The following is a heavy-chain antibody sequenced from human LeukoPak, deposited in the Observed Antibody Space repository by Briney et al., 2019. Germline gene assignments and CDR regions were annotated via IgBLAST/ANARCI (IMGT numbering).Heavy chain of an antibody. D-gene: IGHD2-2*01. CDR3: ARWYCSSTSCSGIYYYYYMDV. CDR1: GYSISSGYY. CDR2: IYHSGST. Sequence: PSETLSLTCGVSGYSISSGYYWGWIRKTPGKGLERIGSIYHSGSTYYNPSLKSRVAISVDTSKNQFSLKLSSVTAADTAVYYCARWYCSSTSCSGIYYYYYMDVWGRGTTVTVSS. J-gene: IGHJ6*03. V-gene: IGHV4-38-2*01.